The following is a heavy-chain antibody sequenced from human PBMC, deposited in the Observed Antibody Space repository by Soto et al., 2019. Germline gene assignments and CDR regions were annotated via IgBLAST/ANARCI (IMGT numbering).Heavy chain of an antibody. Sequence: PVGSLRLSSAASGFTFSTYALSWVRHAPGKGLEWVSAISANGQGIYYADSVRGRFTISRDNSKNTIFLHMDSLRAEDTAVYYCAKDRNYPRDQFHYWGQGTLVTVSS. J-gene: IGHJ4*02. D-gene: IGHD1-7*01. CDR1: GFTFSTYA. V-gene: IGHV3-23*01. CDR2: ISANGQGI. CDR3: AKDRNYPRDQFHY.